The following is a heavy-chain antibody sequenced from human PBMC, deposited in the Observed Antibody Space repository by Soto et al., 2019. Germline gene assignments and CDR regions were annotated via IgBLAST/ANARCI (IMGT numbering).Heavy chain of an antibody. CDR3: ARGRSIAARPYYFDY. CDR2: INHSGST. V-gene: IGHV4-34*01. D-gene: IGHD6-6*01. J-gene: IGHJ4*02. CDR1: GGSFSGYY. Sequence: KTSETLSLTCAVYGGSFSGYYWSWIRQPPGKGLEWIGEINHSGSTNYNPSLKSRVTISVDTSKNQFSLKLSSVTAADTAVYYCARGRSIAARPYYFDYWGQGTLVTVSS.